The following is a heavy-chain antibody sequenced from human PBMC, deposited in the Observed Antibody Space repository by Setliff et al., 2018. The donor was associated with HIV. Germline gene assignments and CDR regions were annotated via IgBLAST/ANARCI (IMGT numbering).Heavy chain of an antibody. CDR3: AKVWLAGEVDLNMVITN. J-gene: IGHJ4*02. D-gene: IGHD2-21*01. V-gene: IGHV3-48*04. CDR1: GFTFSSYS. CDR2: ISSSSSTI. Sequence: HPGGSLRLSCAASGFTFSSYSMNWVRQAPGKGLEWVSYISSSSSTIYYADSVKGRFTISRDNAKNSLYLQMNSLRAEDTAVYYCAKVWLAGEVDLNMVITNWGQGTQVTVSS.